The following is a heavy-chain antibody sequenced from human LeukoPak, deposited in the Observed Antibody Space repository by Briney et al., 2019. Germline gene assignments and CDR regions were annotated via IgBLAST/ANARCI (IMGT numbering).Heavy chain of an antibody. CDR3: ARGGRWESYSAFDI. Sequence: SETLSLTCAVYVGSFSGYYWSGFRQPPGRGLEWMGEINHSGSTNYNPSLKSRVTISVATSRNQFSLKLRSMTAADTAVYYCARGGRWESYSAFDIWGQGTTVSVSS. J-gene: IGHJ3*02. D-gene: IGHD1-26*01. CDR1: VGSFSGYY. V-gene: IGHV4-34*01. CDR2: INHSGST.